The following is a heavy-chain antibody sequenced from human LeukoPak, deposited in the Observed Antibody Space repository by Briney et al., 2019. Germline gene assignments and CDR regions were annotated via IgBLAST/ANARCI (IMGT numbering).Heavy chain of an antibody. CDR3: AKDLRIRAGVPDY. V-gene: IGHV3-23*01. J-gene: IGHJ4*02. D-gene: IGHD2-8*01. Sequence: GGSLRLSCAASGFTFSTFAMSGVRQAPGKGLEWVSTISSGGGFTYYSDSVKGRFTISRDSSKNTLCLQMNSLRAEDTAVYYCAKDLRIRAGVPDYWGQGTLVTVSS. CDR1: GFTFSTFA. CDR2: ISSGGGFT.